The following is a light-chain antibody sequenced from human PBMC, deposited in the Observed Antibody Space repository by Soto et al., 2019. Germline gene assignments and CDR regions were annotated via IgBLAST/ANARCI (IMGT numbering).Light chain of an antibody. J-gene: IGLJ2*01. CDR2: DVS. CDR1: SSGVGSNNY. V-gene: IGLV2-11*01. CDR3: CSYGGTDT. Sequence: QSALTQPRSVSGSPGQSVTISCTGTSSGVGSNNYVSWYQQHPGKAPKLMIYDVSQRPSGVPGRFSASKSGNTASLTISGLQAEDEADYYCCSYGGTDTIGGGTKLTVL.